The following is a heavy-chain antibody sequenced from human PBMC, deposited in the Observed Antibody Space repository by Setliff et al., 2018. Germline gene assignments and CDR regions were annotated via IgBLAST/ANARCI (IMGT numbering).Heavy chain of an antibody. CDR2: IKVDDSER. Sequence: HPGGSLRLSCVGSGFTFRIYWMSWVRQVPGKGMEWVANIKVDDSERYYEDSVEGRFTVSRDNAMNSLYLQMNSLRAEDTAVYYCAKPQVELRWGFESWGQGTLVTVSS. V-gene: IGHV3-7*03. J-gene: IGHJ4*02. CDR1: GFTFRIYW. CDR3: AKPQVELRWGFES. D-gene: IGHD3-16*01.